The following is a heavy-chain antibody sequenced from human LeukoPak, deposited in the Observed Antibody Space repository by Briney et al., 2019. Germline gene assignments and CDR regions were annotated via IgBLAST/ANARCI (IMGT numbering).Heavy chain of an antibody. J-gene: IGHJ1*01. V-gene: IGHV3-30*02. CDR3: AMAGHIVVVTAPFQH. CDR2: IRYDGSNK. D-gene: IGHD2-21*02. CDR1: GFTFSSYG. Sequence: GGSLRLSCAASGFTFSSYGMHWVRQAPGKGLEWVAFIRYDGSNKYYADSVKGRFTISRDNSKNTLYLQMNSLRAEDTAVYYCAMAGHIVVVTAPFQHWGQGTLVTVSS.